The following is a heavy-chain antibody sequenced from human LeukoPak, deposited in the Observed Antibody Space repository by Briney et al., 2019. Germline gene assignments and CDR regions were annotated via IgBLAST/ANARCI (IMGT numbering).Heavy chain of an antibody. D-gene: IGHD2-15*01. V-gene: IGHV3-11*06. J-gene: IGHJ5*02. CDR2: ISTSTSYT. CDR3: ARDIVVVVAVTSWFDP. Sequence: PGGSLRLSCTASGFTFSDYYMTWIRQAPGKGLEWVSYISTSTSYTNYADSVKGRFSISRDNAKNSLYLQMNSLRTEDTAVYYCARDIVVVVAVTSWFDPWGQGTLVTVSS. CDR1: GFTFSDYY.